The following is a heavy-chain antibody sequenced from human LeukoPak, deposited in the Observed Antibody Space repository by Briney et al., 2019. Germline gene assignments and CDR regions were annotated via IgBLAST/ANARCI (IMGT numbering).Heavy chain of an antibody. V-gene: IGHV3-48*02. J-gene: IGHJ4*02. CDR1: GFTFSTYS. CDR3: ARVSGSPIIFDS. D-gene: IGHD1-26*01. Sequence: GGSLRLSCAASGFTFSTYSMCWVRQAPGKGLEWISYISSSSRTIYYADSVKGRFTIFRDNAKNSLFLQMNSLIDKDTAVYYCARVSGSPIIFDSWGQGTLVTVSS. CDR2: ISSSSRTI.